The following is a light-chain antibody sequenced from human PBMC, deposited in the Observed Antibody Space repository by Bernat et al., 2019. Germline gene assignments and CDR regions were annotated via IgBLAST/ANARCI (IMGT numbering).Light chain of an antibody. CDR3: KQENSWKT. CDR1: HSVISY. CDR2: DAS. Sequence: SPGERATLSCRASHSVISYLACYQQKPGQAPRLLIYDASNRATGIPDRFSGSGSGTEFTLTINSLEPEDVGVYYCKQENSWKTFGQGTKVEIK. V-gene: IGKV3D-15*01. J-gene: IGKJ1*01.